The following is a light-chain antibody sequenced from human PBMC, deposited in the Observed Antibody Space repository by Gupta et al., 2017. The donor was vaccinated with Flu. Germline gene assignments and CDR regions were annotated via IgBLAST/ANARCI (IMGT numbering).Light chain of an antibody. CDR3: NSYTSIISAYV. CDR2: EVY. V-gene: IGLV2-14*01. Sequence: QSALTQPASVSGSPGQSITISCTGTSSDVGGYNHVSWYQHQIGKAPRLVIYEVYNRPSGVSDRFSGSKSGNTASLTISGLLAEDEADYYCNSYTSIISAYVFGTGTKVTVL. CDR1: SSDVGGYNH. J-gene: IGLJ1*01.